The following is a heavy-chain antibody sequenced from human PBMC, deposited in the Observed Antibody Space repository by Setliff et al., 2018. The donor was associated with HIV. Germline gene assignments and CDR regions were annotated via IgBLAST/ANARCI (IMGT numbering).Heavy chain of an antibody. Sequence: GGSLRLSCAATGFTFDSYVLHWVRQAPGKGLEWVAVIWYDGSNKYYADSVKGRFTLSRDNSKNTLYLQMSSLRAEDTAVYYCAKDLGVSYYNFWSNYYGLDVWGQGTTVTVSS. CDR3: AKDLGVSYYNFWSNYYGLDV. V-gene: IGHV3-33*03. CDR1: GFTFDSYV. D-gene: IGHD3-3*01. CDR2: IWYDGSNK. J-gene: IGHJ6*02.